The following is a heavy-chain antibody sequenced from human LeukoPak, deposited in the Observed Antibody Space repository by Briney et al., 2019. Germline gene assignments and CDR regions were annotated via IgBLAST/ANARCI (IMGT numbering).Heavy chain of an antibody. CDR1: GYTFTGYY. CDR3: ARISDYCSGCSCRRYYMDV. Sequence: ASVKVSCKASGYTFTGYYMHWVRQAPGQGLEWMGWINPNSGGTNYAQKFQGRVTMTRDTSISTAYMELSRLRSDDTAVYYCARISDYCSGCSCRRYYMDVWGKGTTVTVSS. J-gene: IGHJ6*03. V-gene: IGHV1-2*02. D-gene: IGHD2-15*01. CDR2: INPNSGGT.